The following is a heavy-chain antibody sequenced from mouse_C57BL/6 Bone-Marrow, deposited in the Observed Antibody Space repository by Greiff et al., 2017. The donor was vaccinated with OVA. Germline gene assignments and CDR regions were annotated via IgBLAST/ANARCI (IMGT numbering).Heavy chain of an antibody. Sequence: DVMLVESEGGLVQPGSSMKLSCTASGFTFSDYYMAWVRQVPEKGLEWVANINYDGSSTYYLDSLKSRFIIARDNAKNILYLQMSSLKSEDTATYYCAREDPYWYFDVWGTGTTVTVSS. J-gene: IGHJ1*03. CDR1: GFTFSDYY. V-gene: IGHV5-16*01. CDR2: INYDGSST. CDR3: AREDPYWYFDV.